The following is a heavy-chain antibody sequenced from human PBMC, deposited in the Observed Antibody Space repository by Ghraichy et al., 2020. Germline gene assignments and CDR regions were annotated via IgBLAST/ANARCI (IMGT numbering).Heavy chain of an antibody. J-gene: IGHJ3*02. Sequence: SETLSLTCVISGDSVSSKSAAWNWMRQSPSRGLEWLGRTYYRSRWYDDYAASVKSRITSNPDTSKNQVSLQLESVIPEDTAIYYCARARSRSTSVRDPFDSWGQGTLVTVSS. V-gene: IGHV6-1*01. CDR2: TYYRSRWYD. CDR3: ARARSRSTSVRDPFDS. D-gene: IGHD6-6*01. CDR1: GDSVSSKSAA.